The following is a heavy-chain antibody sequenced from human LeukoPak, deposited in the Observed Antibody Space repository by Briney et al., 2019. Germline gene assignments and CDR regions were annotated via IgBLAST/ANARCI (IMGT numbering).Heavy chain of an antibody. J-gene: IGHJ4*02. CDR1: GFTFSSYA. D-gene: IGHD2-2*01. CDR3: ARGSRSSMTYYFDY. CDR2: ISSSGSTI. Sequence: PGGSLRLSCAASGFTFSSYAMNWVRQAPGKGLEWVSYISSSGSTIYSADSVKGRFTISRDNAKNSLYLQMNSLRAEDTAVYYCARGSRSSMTYYFDYWSQGTLVTVSS. V-gene: IGHV3-48*01.